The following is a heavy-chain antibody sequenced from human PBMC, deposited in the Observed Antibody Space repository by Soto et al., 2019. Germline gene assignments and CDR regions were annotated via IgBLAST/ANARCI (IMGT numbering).Heavy chain of an antibody. V-gene: IGHV4-39*01. CDR3: ARLVFHCLRGSCDDYSFYGLDV. CDR1: GGSISSTDHY. Sequence: SETLSLTCTVSGGSISSTDHYWGWVRQPPGKGLEWLGSIYFAGSTLHNPALKSRATISVDTSRNQFSLRLTTVTASDTAVYYCARLVFHCLRGSCDDYSFYGLDVWGQGTTVTVSS. CDR2: IYFAGST. D-gene: IGHD2-15*01. J-gene: IGHJ6*02.